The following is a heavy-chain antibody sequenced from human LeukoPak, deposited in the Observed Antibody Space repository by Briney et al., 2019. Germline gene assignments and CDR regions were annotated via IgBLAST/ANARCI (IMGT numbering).Heavy chain of an antibody. CDR2: SIPIFGTA. Sequence: SVKVSCKASGGTFSSYAISWVRQAPGQGLEWMGGSIPIFGTANYAQKFQGRVTITADKSTSTAYMELSSLRSEDTAVYYCAREGGDVRTTYYYYGMDVWGKGTTVTVSS. V-gene: IGHV1-69*06. CDR1: GGTFSSYA. D-gene: IGHD4-11*01. J-gene: IGHJ6*04. CDR3: AREGGDVRTTYYYYGMDV.